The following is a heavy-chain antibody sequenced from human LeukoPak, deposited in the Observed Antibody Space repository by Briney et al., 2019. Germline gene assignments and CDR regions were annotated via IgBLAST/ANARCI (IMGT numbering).Heavy chain of an antibody. CDR2: IYYSGST. V-gene: IGHV4-59*01. CDR3: ARDSRNYYGLDV. CDR1: GGSISSYY. J-gene: IGHJ6*04. Sequence: SETLSLTCTVSGGSISSYYWSWIRQPPGKGLEWIGYIYYSGSTNYNPSLKSRVTISVDTSKNQFSLKLSSVTAADTAVYYCARDSRNYYGLDVWGKGTTVTISS.